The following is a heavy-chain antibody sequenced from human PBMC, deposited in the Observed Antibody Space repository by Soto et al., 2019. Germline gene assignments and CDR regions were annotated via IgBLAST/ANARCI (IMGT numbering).Heavy chain of an antibody. CDR3: ARGPRGLYHHEY. J-gene: IGHJ4*02. D-gene: IGHD2-2*01. CDR1: GFTFSGDW. V-gene: IGHV3-74*01. Sequence: EVQLVESGGGLVQPGGSLRLSCVASGFTFSGDWMHWVRQAAGKRLVWVSRINMDGTSTNYADSVKGRFTISRDNAKNTLYLQMNSLRVVDTAVYYCARGPRGLYHHEYWGQGALVTVS. CDR2: INMDGTST.